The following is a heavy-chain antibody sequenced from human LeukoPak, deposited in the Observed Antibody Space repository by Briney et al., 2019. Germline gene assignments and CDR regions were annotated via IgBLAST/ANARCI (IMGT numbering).Heavy chain of an antibody. CDR3: ARDKFCSDTGSCNIGLFDF. V-gene: IGHV4-34*01. D-gene: IGHD2-15*01. CDR1: GGSFSGYY. CDR2: INHRGSS. J-gene: IGHJ4*02. Sequence: SETLSLTCGVFGGSFSGYYWTWLRHPPGKGLEWIGQINHRGSSHYNPSLRSRVTISVDTSKTQLSLKLTSVTAADTAVYYCARDKFCSDTGSCNIGLFDFWGQGALVTVSS.